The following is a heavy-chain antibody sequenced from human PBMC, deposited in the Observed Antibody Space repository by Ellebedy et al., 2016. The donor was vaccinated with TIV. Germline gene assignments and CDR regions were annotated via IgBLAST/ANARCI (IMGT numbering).Heavy chain of an antibody. CDR3: ARDRYSSSGRKRGSMDV. CDR1: GYTFTNNY. J-gene: IGHJ6*02. Sequence: AASVKVSCKASGYTFTNNYIHWVRQAPGQGPEWMGIIKPSDGCTVYAQKLLGRVTMTSDTSTSTVYMELISLRSEDTAVYYCARDRYSSSGRKRGSMDVWGQGTTVTVFS. V-gene: IGHV1-46*04. D-gene: IGHD6-13*01. CDR2: IKPSDGCT.